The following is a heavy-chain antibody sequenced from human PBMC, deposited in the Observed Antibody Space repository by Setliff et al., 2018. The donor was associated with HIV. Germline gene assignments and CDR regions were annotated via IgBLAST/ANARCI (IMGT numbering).Heavy chain of an antibody. V-gene: IGHV1-69*13. CDR3: ARGRNYDSSGYGDYYYYMDV. Sequence: GASVKVSCKASGGTFSTYAISWVRQAPGQGLEWMGGIVPVFGIGRSPQKFQGRVIITADESTSTAYMKLSSLRSDDTAVYYCARGRNYDSSGYGDYYYYMDVWGKGTTVTVSS. D-gene: IGHD3-22*01. CDR1: GGTFSTYA. J-gene: IGHJ6*03. CDR2: IVPVFGIG.